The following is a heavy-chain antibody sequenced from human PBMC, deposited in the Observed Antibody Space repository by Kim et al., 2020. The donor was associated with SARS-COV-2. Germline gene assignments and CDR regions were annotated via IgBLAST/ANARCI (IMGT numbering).Heavy chain of an antibody. CDR2: ISGSGGST. J-gene: IGHJ5*02. V-gene: IGHV3-23*01. CDR3: ANVYSSNWGNWFDP. CDR1: GFTFS. Sequence: GGSLRLSCAASGFTFSMSWVRQAPGKGLEWVSAISGSGGSTYYADSVKGRFTISRDNSKNTLYLQMNSLRAEDTAVYYCANVYSSNWGNWFDPWGQGTLV. D-gene: IGHD6-13*01.